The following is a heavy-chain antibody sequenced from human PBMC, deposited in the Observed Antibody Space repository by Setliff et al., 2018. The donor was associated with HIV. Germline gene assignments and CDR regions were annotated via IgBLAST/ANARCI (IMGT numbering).Heavy chain of an antibody. D-gene: IGHD2-21*02. Sequence: ETLSLTCTVSGGSISSYYWSWIRQPPGKGLEWMGIIYPGDSDTRYSPSFQGQVTISADKSISTAYLQWSSLKASDTAMYYCARDCGGDCLGSYDYWGQGTLVTVSS. V-gene: IGHV5-51*01. CDR1: GGSISSYY. CDR3: ARDCGGDCLGSYDY. J-gene: IGHJ4*02. CDR2: IYPGDSDT.